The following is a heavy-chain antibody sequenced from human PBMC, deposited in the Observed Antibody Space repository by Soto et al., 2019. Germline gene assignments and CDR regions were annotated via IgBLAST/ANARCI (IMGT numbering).Heavy chain of an antibody. CDR1: GFTFTSYV. V-gene: IGHV3-23*01. CDR2: ASGSGDNT. D-gene: IGHD3-16*02. J-gene: IGHJ4*02. Sequence: EVQLSESGGGLVQPGGSLKLSCAASGFTFTSYVINWVRQAPGKGLEWVAAASGSGDNTYYADSVKGRFTISRDISENMVNLPMNSLRAEDTAVYYCSKGRYQQDFWGQGTLVTVS. CDR3: SKGRYQQDF.